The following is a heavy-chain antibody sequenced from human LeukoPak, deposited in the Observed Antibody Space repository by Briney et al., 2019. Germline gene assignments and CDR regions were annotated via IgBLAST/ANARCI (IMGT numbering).Heavy chain of an antibody. Sequence: GGSLRLSCADSGFTFSSYGMHWVRQAPGKGLEWVAVISYDGSNKYYADSVKGRFTISRDNSKNTLYLQMNSLRAEDTAVYYCAKPALPSQDAFDIWGQGTMVTVSS. D-gene: IGHD2-2*01. J-gene: IGHJ3*02. CDR1: GFTFSSYG. CDR3: AKPALPSQDAFDI. V-gene: IGHV3-30*18. CDR2: ISYDGSNK.